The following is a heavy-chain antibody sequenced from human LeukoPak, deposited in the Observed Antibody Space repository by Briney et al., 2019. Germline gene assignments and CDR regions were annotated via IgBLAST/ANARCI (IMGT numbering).Heavy chain of an antibody. CDR3: AKDHSSSWYVFGH. J-gene: IGHJ4*02. D-gene: IGHD6-13*01. Sequence: GGSLRLSCAASGFTFSSYAMSWVRQAPGRGLEWVSAISGSGGSTYYADSVKGRFTISRDHSKNTMYLQMNSLRAEDTAVYYCAKDHSSSWYVFGHWGQGTLVTVSS. CDR1: GFTFSSYA. CDR2: ISGSGGST. V-gene: IGHV3-23*01.